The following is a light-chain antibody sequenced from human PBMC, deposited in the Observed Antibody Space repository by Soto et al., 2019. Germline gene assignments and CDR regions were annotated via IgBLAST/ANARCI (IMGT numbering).Light chain of an antibody. CDR2: DAS. CDR1: QSVSRD. V-gene: IGKV3-20*01. Sequence: EIVLTQSPGTLSLSPGERATLSCRASQSVSRDLAWYQQKPGQAPRLLIYDASNRATGIPARFSGSGSGTDFTLTIDRLEPEDFAMYYCQQYGSSLITFGQGTRLEIK. CDR3: QQYGSSLIT. J-gene: IGKJ5*01.